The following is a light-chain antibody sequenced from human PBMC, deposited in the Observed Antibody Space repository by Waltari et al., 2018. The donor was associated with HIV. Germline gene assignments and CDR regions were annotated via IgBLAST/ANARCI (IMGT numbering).Light chain of an antibody. CDR3: QQFNYSPT. V-gene: IGKV1-5*03. Sequence: DIQMTQSPYTRSASVGDRVTITCRASQSISEWVAWYQQRPGEAPKLLIYKASTLKSGVPSRFSGSGSGTEFTLTISCLQPEDFATYYCQQFNYSPTFGQGTTVEI. J-gene: IGKJ1*01. CDR1: QSISEW. CDR2: KAS.